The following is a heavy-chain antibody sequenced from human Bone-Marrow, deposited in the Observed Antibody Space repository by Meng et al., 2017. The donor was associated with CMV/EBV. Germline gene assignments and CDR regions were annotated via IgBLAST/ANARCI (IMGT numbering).Heavy chain of an antibody. CDR1: GYTLSGYY. J-gene: IGHJ4*02. D-gene: IGHD3-16*01. CDR3: APEVADTHYFDC. V-gene: IGHV1-2*02. Sequence: ASVKVSCKASGYTLSGYYMDWVRQAPGQGLEWMGWINPNSGGTSYAQKFQGRVTMTRDTSISTAYMELSRLTSDDTAVYYCAPEVADTHYFDCWGQGTLVTVSS. CDR2: INPNSGGT.